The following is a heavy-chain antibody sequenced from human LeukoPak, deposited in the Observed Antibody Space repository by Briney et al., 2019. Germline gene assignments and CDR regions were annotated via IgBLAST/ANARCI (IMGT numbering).Heavy chain of an antibody. CDR3: AKDLWELPQFDY. CDR2: ISGSGGST. Sequence: GGSLRLSCAASGFTFGRYAMSWVRQAPGKGLEWVSAISGSGGSTYYADSVKGRFTISRDNSKNTLYLQMNSLRAEDTAVYYCAKDLWELPQFDYWGQGTLVTVSS. D-gene: IGHD1-26*01. CDR1: GFTFGRYA. J-gene: IGHJ4*02. V-gene: IGHV3-23*01.